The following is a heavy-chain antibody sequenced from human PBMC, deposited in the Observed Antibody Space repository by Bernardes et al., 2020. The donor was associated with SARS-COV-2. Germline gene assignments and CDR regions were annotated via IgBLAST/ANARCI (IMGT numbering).Heavy chain of an antibody. Sequence: SETLSLTCAVYGGSFSGYYWSWIRQPPGKGLEWIGEINHSGSTNYNPSLKSRVTMSVDTSKNQFSLKLSSVTAADTAVYYCARGVRGYCSSTSCYWNYYYYYMDVWGKGTTVTVSS. CDR1: GGSFSGYY. CDR3: ARGVRGYCSSTSCYWNYYYYYMDV. D-gene: IGHD2-2*01. V-gene: IGHV4-34*01. CDR2: INHSGST. J-gene: IGHJ6*03.